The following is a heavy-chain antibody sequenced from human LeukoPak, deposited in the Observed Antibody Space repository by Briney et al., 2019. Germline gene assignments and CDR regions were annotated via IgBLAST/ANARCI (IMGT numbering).Heavy chain of an antibody. CDR1: GGSISSHY. D-gene: IGHD3-9*01. CDR2: IYYSGST. Sequence: SETLSLTCTVSGGSISSHYWSWMRQPPGKGLEWIGYIYYSGSTNYNPSLKSRVTISVDTSKNQFSLKLSSVTAADTAVYYCARGGSRYSDWLLSENWFDPWGQGTLVTVSS. J-gene: IGHJ5*02. V-gene: IGHV4-59*11. CDR3: ARGGSRYSDWLLSENWFDP.